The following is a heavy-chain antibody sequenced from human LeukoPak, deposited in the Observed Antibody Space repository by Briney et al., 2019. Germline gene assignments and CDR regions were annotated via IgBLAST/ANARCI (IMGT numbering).Heavy chain of an antibody. CDR3: ARDQDTASRWFDP. D-gene: IGHD5-18*01. Sequence: SETLSLTCTVSGGSISSSSYYWGWIRQPPGKGLEWIGSIYYSGSTYYNPSLKSRVTISVDTSKNQFSLKLSSVTAADTAVYYCARDQDTASRWFDPWGQGTLVTVSS. J-gene: IGHJ5*02. CDR2: IYYSGST. CDR1: GGSISSSSYY. V-gene: IGHV4-39*07.